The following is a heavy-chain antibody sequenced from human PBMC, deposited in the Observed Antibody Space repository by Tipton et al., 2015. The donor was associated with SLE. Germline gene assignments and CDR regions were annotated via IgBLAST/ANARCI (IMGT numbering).Heavy chain of an antibody. D-gene: IGHD2-15*01. Sequence: SLRLSCAASGFTFSNYDMHWVRQAPGKGLEWVAVISYDGSNKYYADSVKGRFTISRDNSKNTLYLQMNSLRAEDTAVYYCARWGGDYWGQGTLVTVSS. J-gene: IGHJ4*02. CDR2: ISYDGSNK. CDR1: GFTFSNYD. V-gene: IGHV3-30*03. CDR3: ARWGGDY.